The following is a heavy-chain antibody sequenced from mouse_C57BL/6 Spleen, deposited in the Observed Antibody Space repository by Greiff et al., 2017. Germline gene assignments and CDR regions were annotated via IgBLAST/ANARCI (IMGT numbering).Heavy chain of an antibody. CDR3: ARERHGNYVGAMDD. V-gene: IGHV5-4*01. CDR2: ISDGGSYT. D-gene: IGHD2-1*01. Sequence: EVQRVESGGGLVKPGGSLKLSCAASGFTFSSYAMSWVRQTPEKRLEWVATISDGGSYTYYPDNVKGRFTISRDNAKNNLYLQMSHLKSEDTAMYYCARERHGNYVGAMDDWGQGTSVTVSS. J-gene: IGHJ4*01. CDR1: GFTFSSYA.